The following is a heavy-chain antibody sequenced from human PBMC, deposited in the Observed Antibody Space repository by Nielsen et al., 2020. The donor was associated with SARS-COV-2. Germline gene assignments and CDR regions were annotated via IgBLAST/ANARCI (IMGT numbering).Heavy chain of an antibody. CDR2: ISYDGRDK. CDR1: GFTFSAYG. V-gene: IGHV3-30*03. Sequence: GGSLRLSCAVSGFTFSAYGMHWVRQAPGKGLECVAGISYDGRDKYYGDSVKGRFTISRDNSKDTLSLQMDSLRPEDTAVYYCARDLQQQLVVLEYWGQGTLVTVSS. J-gene: IGHJ4*02. D-gene: IGHD6-13*01. CDR3: ARDLQQQLVVLEY.